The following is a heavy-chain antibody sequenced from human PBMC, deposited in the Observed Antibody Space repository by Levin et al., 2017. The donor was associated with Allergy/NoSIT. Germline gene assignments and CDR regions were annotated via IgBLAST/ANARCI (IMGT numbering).Heavy chain of an antibody. Sequence: SETLSLTCTVSGVSISSTTYHWGWIRQPPGKGLEWIGSIYYTGSASYTPSLKSRVTMSLETSRNQFSLKLSSVTAADTAVYYCVRELVPGNPSGYWGQGTLVTVS. CDR3: VRELVPGNPSGY. V-gene: IGHV4-39*01. CDR1: GVSISSTTYH. J-gene: IGHJ4*02. D-gene: IGHD1-14*01. CDR2: IYYTGSA.